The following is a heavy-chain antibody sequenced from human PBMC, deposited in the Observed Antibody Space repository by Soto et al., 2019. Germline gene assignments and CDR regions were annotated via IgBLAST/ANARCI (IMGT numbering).Heavy chain of an antibody. D-gene: IGHD2-15*01. Sequence: SETLSLTCAVYGGSFSGYYWSWIRQPPGKGLEWIGEINHSGSTNYNPSLKSRVTISVDTSKNQFSLKLSSVTAADTAVYYCASVCSCGSCQKYDAFVSWGQGTMVNV. CDR3: ASVCSCGSCQKYDAFVS. J-gene: IGHJ3*02. V-gene: IGHV4-34*01. CDR1: GGSFSGYY. CDR2: INHSGST.